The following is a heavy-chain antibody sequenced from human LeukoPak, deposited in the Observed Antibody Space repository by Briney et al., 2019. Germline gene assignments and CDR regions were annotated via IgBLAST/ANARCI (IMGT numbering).Heavy chain of an antibody. CDR1: GFTFSSYA. CDR3: AKELVYCSGGSRYSSNYFDY. CDR2: ISGSGGNT. D-gene: IGHD2-15*01. J-gene: IGHJ4*02. V-gene: IGHV3-23*01. Sequence: GGSLRLSCAASGFTFSSYAMSWVRQAGGKGLEWISAISGSGGNTYYADSEKGRFTVSRDNSKNTLYLQMNSLRAEDTAVYYCAKELVYCSGGSRYSSNYFDYWGQGTLVTVSS.